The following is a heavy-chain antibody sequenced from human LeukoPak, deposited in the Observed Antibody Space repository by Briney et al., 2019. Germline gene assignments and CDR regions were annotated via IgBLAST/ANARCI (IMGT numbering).Heavy chain of an antibody. J-gene: IGHJ4*02. V-gene: IGHV3-9*01. D-gene: IGHD3-22*01. Sequence: GRSLRLSCAASGFTFDDYAMHWVWQAPGKGLEWASGISWNSGSIGYADSVKGRFTISRDNAKNSLYLQMNSLRAEDTALYYCAKDLNYYDSSGLDYWGQGTLVTVSS. CDR1: GFTFDDYA. CDR2: ISWNSGSI. CDR3: AKDLNYYDSSGLDY.